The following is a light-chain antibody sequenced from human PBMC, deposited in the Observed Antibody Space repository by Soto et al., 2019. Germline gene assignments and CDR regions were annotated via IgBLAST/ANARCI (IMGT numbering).Light chain of an antibody. V-gene: IGKV1-5*01. Sequence: DIQMTQSPSTLSASVGDRVTITCRASQSISNWLAWYQQKPGKAPKLLIYDASNLESGVPSRFSGSGSGTEFTLPISSLQADDFAAYYCQQYKTYWTFGQGTQVEI. J-gene: IGKJ1*01. CDR2: DAS. CDR1: QSISNW. CDR3: QQYKTYWT.